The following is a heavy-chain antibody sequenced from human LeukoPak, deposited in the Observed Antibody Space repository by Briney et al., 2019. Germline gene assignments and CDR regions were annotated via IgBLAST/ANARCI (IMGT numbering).Heavy chain of an antibody. CDR1: GFTFSSYS. D-gene: IGHD3-22*01. J-gene: IGHJ3*02. Sequence: GGSLRLSCAASGFTFSSYSMNWVRQAPGKGLEWVSSISSSSSYIYYADSVKGRFTISRDNAKNSLYLQMNSLRAEDTAVYYCARPYRTMIVVVTGAFDIWGQGTMVTVSS. CDR2: ISSSSSYI. V-gene: IGHV3-21*01. CDR3: ARPYRTMIVVVTGAFDI.